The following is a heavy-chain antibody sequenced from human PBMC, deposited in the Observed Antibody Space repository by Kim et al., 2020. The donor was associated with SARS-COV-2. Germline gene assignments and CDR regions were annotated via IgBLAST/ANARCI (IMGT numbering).Heavy chain of an antibody. CDR3: ARVVGFGSGSFSIDY. CDR1: GGSISSGGYY. J-gene: IGHJ4*02. V-gene: IGHV4-31*03. CDR2: IYYSGST. D-gene: IGHD3-10*01. Sequence: SETLSLTCTVSGGSISSGGYYWSWIRQHPGKGLEWIGYIYYSGSTYYNPSLKSRVTISVDTSKNQFSLKLSSVTAADTAVYYCARVVGFGSGSFSIDYWGQGTLVTVSS.